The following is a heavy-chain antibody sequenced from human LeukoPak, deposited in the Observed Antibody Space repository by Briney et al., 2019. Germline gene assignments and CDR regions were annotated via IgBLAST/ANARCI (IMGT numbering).Heavy chain of an antibody. V-gene: IGHV6-1*01. CDR1: GDSFTSNSVA. CDR2: NYYRSKWYK. CDR3: ARVAPPEMSLDY. Sequence: SQTLSLTCAISGDSFTSNSVAWNWLTQSPSIGLEWLGRNYYRSKWYKDYAVSVKSLITINPDTSENQFSLQLNSVTPEDTAVYYCARVAPPEMSLDYWGQGTLVTVSS. J-gene: IGHJ4*02. D-gene: IGHD5-24*01.